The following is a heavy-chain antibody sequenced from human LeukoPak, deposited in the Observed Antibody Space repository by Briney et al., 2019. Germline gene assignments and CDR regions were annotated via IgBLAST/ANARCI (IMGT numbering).Heavy chain of an antibody. D-gene: IGHD2-2*01. CDR1: GGTFSSYA. Sequence: GASVKVSCEASGGTFSSYAISWVRQAPGQGLEWMGGIIPIFGTAKYAQKFQGRVTITADESTSTADMELSSLRSEDTAVYYCAREILGYCSSTSCRSSRGWLNYWGQGTLVTVSS. CDR3: AREILGYCSSTSCRSSRGWLNY. CDR2: IIPIFGTA. V-gene: IGHV1-69*13. J-gene: IGHJ4*02.